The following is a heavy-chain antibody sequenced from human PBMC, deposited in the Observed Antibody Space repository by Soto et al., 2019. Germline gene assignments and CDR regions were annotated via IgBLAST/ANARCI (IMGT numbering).Heavy chain of an antibody. CDR1: RFTFSSYG. Sequence: PGGSLRLSCAASRFTFSSYGMHWVRQAPGKGLEWVAVISYDGTNKYYADSVKGRFTISRDNSKNTLYLQMNSLRAEDTAVYLCAQDSSKAYPTSGLDYWGKGSLVTVSA. D-gene: IGHD2-2*01. V-gene: IGHV3-30*18. CDR3: AQDSSKAYPTSGLDY. J-gene: IGHJ4*02. CDR2: ISYDGTNK.